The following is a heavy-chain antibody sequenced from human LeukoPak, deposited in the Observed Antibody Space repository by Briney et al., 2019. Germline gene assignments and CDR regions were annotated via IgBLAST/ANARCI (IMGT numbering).Heavy chain of an antibody. V-gene: IGHV3-30*02. CDR1: GFSFSDYG. D-gene: IGHD6-13*01. CDR2: LRKDGYNT. CDR3: AKDRAGNSWNFDY. Sequence: GGSLRLSCAASGFSFSDYGMHWVRQAPGKGLEWVAFLRKDGYNTKYADSVKGRFTISRDTSNKMVYLQMNSLRTGDMAVYYCAKDRAGNSWNFDYWGQGTLVAVSS. J-gene: IGHJ4*02.